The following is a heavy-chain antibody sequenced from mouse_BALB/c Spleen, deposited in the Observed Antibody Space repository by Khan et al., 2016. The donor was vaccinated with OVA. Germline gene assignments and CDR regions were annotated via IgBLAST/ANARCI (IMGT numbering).Heavy chain of an antibody. D-gene: IGHD2-1*01. V-gene: IGHV2-6*02. Sequence: VQLQESGPGLVAPSQSLSITCTASGFSLTSYGVHWVRQPPGKGLEWLIVIWSDGASTYNSALKSRLSISKDNSKSQVFLKMNSLQTDDTAMYYCGRGNFYAMDYWGQGTSVTVSS. CDR1: GFSLTSYG. CDR2: IWSDGAS. CDR3: GRGNFYAMDY. J-gene: IGHJ4*01.